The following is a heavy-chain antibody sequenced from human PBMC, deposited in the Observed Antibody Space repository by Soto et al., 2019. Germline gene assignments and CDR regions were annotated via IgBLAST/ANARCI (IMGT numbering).Heavy chain of an antibody. CDR1: GFTFSSYW. CDR2: IKQDGSEK. J-gene: IGHJ4*02. D-gene: IGHD6-19*01. Sequence: GGSLRLSCAASGFTFSSYWMSWVRQAPGKGLEWVANIKQDGSEKYYVDSVKGRFTISRDNAKNSLYLQMNSLRAEDTAVYYCARGYSSGWYGSGSYFDYWGQGTLVTVSS. CDR3: ARGYSSGWYGSGSYFDY. V-gene: IGHV3-7*01.